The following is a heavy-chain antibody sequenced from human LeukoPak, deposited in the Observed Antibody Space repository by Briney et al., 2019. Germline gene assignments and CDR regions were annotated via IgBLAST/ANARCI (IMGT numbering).Heavy chain of an antibody. J-gene: IGHJ4*02. CDR2: IIPILGIA. Sequence: SVKVSCKASGGTFSSYTISWVRQAPGQGLEWMGRIIPILGIANHAQKFQGRVTITADKSTSTAYMELSSLRSEDTAVYYCARSPSGSYYNFDYWGQGTLVTVSS. CDR1: GGTFSSYT. CDR3: ARSPSGSYYNFDY. D-gene: IGHD1-26*01. V-gene: IGHV1-69*02.